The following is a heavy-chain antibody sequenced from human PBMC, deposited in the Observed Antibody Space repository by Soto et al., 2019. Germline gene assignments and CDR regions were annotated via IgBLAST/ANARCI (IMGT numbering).Heavy chain of an antibody. CDR1: EYSFTSYW. J-gene: IGHJ6*02. Sequence: PGQSLKISRKGSEYSFTSYWISWVRQMPGKGLEWMGRIDPSDSYTNYSPSFQGHVTISADKSISTAYLQWSSLKASDTAMYYCARQNDPGYYYYGMDVWGQGTTVTVSS. CDR3: ARQNDPGYYYYGMDV. V-gene: IGHV5-10-1*01. CDR2: IDPSDSYT.